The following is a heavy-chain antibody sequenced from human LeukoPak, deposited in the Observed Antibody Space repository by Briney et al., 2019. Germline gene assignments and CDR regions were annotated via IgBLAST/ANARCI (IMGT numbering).Heavy chain of an antibody. CDR2: INSDGITT. CDR3: ARTHYGGAYGDY. J-gene: IGHJ4*02. V-gene: IGHV3-74*01. Sequence: GGSLRLSCAASGFTFSSFRMHWVRQAPGKGPVWISRINSDGITTTYADSVEGRFTISRDNAKNTPYLQMNSLRAEDTAVYYCARTHYGGAYGDYWGQGTLVTVSS. D-gene: IGHD4/OR15-4a*01. CDR1: GFTFSSFR.